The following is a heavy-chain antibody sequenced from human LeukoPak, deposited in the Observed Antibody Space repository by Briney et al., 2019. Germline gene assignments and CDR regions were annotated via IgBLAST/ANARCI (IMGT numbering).Heavy chain of an antibody. Sequence: PGGSLRLSCAASGFTFSSYWMHWVRQAPGKGLVWVSRINSDGSSTSYADSVKGRLTISRDNAKNTLYLQMNSLRAEDTAVYYCARITNTFGGVMSVDYWGQGTLVTVSS. CDR2: INSDGSST. CDR1: GFTFSSYW. J-gene: IGHJ4*02. D-gene: IGHD3-16*01. V-gene: IGHV3-74*01. CDR3: ARITNTFGGVMSVDY.